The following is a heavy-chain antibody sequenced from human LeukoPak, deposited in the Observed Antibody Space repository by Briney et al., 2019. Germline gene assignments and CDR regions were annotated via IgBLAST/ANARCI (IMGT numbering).Heavy chain of an antibody. CDR3: AAAPILRGEGGEHYKYGMDV. D-gene: IGHD2-2*02. V-gene: IGHV4/OR15-8*01. J-gene: IGHJ6*02. Sequence: SETLSLTCGVSVVSINSGNWWTWVRPSPGKGLEWIGEIHHNGTRNYNPSLKSRVTISADTFKNHFSLIVTSLTAADTAVYYCAAAPILRGEGGEHYKYGMDVWGQGTTVIVSS. CDR2: IHHNGTR. CDR1: VVSINSGNW.